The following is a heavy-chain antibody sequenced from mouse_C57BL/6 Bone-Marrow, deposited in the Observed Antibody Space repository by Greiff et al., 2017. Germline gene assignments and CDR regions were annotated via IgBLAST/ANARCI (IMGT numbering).Heavy chain of an antibody. CDR1: GFNIKDDY. D-gene: IGHD2-4*01. J-gene: IGHJ4*01. Sequence: VQLQQSGAELVRPGASVKLSCTASGFNIKDDYMHWVKQRPEQGLEWIGWIDPENGDTEYASKFQGQATITADTSSNTAYLQLSSLTSEDTAVYYCTTSIYSDYDLYYYAMDYWGQGTSVTVSS. V-gene: IGHV14-4*01. CDR3: TTSIYSDYDLYYYAMDY. CDR2: IDPENGDT.